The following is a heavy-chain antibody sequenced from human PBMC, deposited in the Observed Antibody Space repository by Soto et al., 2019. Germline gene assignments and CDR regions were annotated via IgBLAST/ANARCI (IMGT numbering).Heavy chain of an antibody. CDR2: IWYDGSNK. CDR3: ARAGIVGATTAVPYGMDV. Sequence: PRLSCAASGFTFSSYGMHWVRQAPGKGLEWVAVIWYDGSNKYYADSVKGRFTISRDNSKNTLYLQMNSLRAEDTAVYYCARAGIVGATTAVPYGMDVWGQGTTVTVSS. V-gene: IGHV3-33*01. D-gene: IGHD1-26*01. J-gene: IGHJ6*02. CDR1: GFTFSSYG.